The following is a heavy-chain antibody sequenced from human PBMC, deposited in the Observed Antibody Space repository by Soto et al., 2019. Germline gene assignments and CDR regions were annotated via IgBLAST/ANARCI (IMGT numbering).Heavy chain of an antibody. D-gene: IGHD3-22*01. CDR2: IYHSGST. J-gene: IGHJ6*02. CDR3: ARDVLDSSGYYHYYYGMDV. Sequence: SETLSLTCAVSGGSISRGGYSWSWIRQPPGKGLEWIGYIYHSGSTYYNPSLKSRVTISVDRSKNQFSLKLSSVTAADTAVYYCARDVLDSSGYYHYYYGMDVWGQGTTVTVSS. V-gene: IGHV4-30-2*01. CDR1: GGSISRGGYS.